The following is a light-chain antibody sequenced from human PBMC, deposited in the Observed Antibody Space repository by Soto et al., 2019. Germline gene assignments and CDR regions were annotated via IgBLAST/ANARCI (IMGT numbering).Light chain of an antibody. CDR2: DVT. J-gene: IGLJ1*01. V-gene: IGLV2-14*01. CDR1: SSDVGGYNS. Sequence: QSARNHPASWSGSPRQSITISCTGTSSDVGGYNSVSWYRQDPGKAPKLIIYDVTYRPSGVSNRFSGSKSGNTASLTISGLQSEDEADYHCSSFTSSITYVFGTGTKVTVL. CDR3: SSFTSSITYV.